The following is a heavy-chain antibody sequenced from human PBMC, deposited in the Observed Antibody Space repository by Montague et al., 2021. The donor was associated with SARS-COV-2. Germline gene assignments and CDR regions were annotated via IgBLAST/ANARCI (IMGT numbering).Heavy chain of an antibody. J-gene: IGHJ6*02. Sequence: SETLSLTCAVYGGSFSVHYWTWIRQPPGKGLEWIGQINQSGSTKYNPSLKSRVTISIDTSKNQFSLKMTSMTAADTGVYYCARSRRRFAEIYDTYYDYGLNVWGQGTTVTVFS. CDR3: ARSRRRFAEIYDTYYDYGLNV. V-gene: IGHV4-34*01. D-gene: IGHD3-10*01. CDR1: GGSFSVHY. CDR2: INQSGST.